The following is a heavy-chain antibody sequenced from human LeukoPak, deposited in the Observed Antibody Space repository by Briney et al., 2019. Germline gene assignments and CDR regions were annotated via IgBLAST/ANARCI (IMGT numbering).Heavy chain of an antibody. CDR2: FFQLGGT. Sequence: SETLSLTCSVSGFSIGTGYYWAWIRQPPGKGLEWIGSFFQLGGTYYNPSLKSRVTISVDTSKNQFSLKLSSVTAADTAVYYCARDGGRMVRGVINDAFDIWGQGTMVTVSS. D-gene: IGHD3-10*01. J-gene: IGHJ3*02. CDR3: ARDGGRMVRGVINDAFDI. CDR1: GFSIGTGYY. V-gene: IGHV4-38-2*02.